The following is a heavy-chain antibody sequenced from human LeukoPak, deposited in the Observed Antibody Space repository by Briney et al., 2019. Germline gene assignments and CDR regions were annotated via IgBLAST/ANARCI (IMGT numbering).Heavy chain of an antibody. CDR2: IIPIFGTA. CDR1: GGTFSSYA. CDR3: ARQVVVPAAKTLDYYYMDV. V-gene: IGHV1-69*06. Sequence: GSSVKVSCKASGGTFSSYAISWVRQAPGQGLEWMGGIIPIFGTANYAQKFQGRVTITADKSTSTAYMELSSLRSEDTAVYYCARQVVVPAAKTLDYYYMDVWGKGTTVTVSS. J-gene: IGHJ6*03. D-gene: IGHD2-2*01.